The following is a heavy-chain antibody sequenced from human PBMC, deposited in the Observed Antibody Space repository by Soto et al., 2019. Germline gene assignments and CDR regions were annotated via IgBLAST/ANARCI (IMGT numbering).Heavy chain of an antibody. D-gene: IGHD2-15*01. CDR3: AREENCSGGSCYSSNWFDP. J-gene: IGHJ5*02. V-gene: IGHV4-59*01. CDR2: IYYSGST. Sequence: SETLSLTCTVSGGSISSYYWSWIRQPPGKGLEWIGYIYYSGSTNYNPSLKSRVTISVDTSKNQFSLKLSSVTAADTAVYYCAREENCSGGSCYSSNWFDPWGQGTLVTVSS. CDR1: GGSISSYY.